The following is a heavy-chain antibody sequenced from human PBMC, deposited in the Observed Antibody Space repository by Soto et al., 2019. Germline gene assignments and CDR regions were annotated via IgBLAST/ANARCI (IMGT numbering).Heavy chain of an antibody. CDR1: GGSFSGYY. J-gene: IGHJ6*03. CDR3: ARGARRGVRGVMDYYYYMDV. V-gene: IGHV4-34*01. CDR2: INHSGST. D-gene: IGHD3-10*01. Sequence: SETLSLTCAVYGGSFSGYYWSWIRPPPGKGLEWIGEINHSGSTNYNPSLKSRVTISVDTSKNQFSLKLSSVTAADTAVYYCARGARRGVRGVMDYYYYMDVWGKGTTVTVSS.